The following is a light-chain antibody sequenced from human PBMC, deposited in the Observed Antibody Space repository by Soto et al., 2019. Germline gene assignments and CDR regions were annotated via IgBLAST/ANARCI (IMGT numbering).Light chain of an antibody. Sequence: DIQMTQSPSTLSASVGDRVTITCRASQSISSWLAWYQQKPGKAPKLLIYKASSLESGVPSRFSGSGSGTEFTLAISSLQPDDFAAYYCQQYNTYPYTFGQGTKLQIK. V-gene: IGKV1-5*03. CDR1: QSISSW. CDR2: KAS. J-gene: IGKJ2*01. CDR3: QQYNTYPYT.